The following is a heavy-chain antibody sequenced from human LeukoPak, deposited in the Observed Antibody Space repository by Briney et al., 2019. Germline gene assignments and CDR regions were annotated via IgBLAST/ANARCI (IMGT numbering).Heavy chain of an antibody. Sequence: GGSLRLSCAASGFTSSSYGMHWVRQAPGKGLEWVAVISYDGSNKYYADSVKGRFTISRDNSKNTLYLQMNSLRAEDTAVYYCAKDRCSSTSCYAYYYYYGMDVWGKGTTVTVSS. D-gene: IGHD2-2*01. CDR2: ISYDGSNK. CDR1: GFTSSSYG. V-gene: IGHV3-30*18. CDR3: AKDRCSSTSCYAYYYYYGMDV. J-gene: IGHJ6*04.